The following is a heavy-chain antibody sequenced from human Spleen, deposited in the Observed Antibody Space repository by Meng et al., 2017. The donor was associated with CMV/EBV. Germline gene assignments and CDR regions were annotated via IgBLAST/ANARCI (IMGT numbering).Heavy chain of an antibody. D-gene: IGHD6-6*01. CDR2: INWNSGII. CDR3: AKDRSSSSFFDY. Sequence: SCAASGFTFGDYAMHWVRQFPGEGLEWVSGINWNSGIIVYADSVKGRFTISRDNAKNSLYLQMNSLRDEDTAVYYCAKDRSSSSFFDYWGQGALVTVSS. CDR1: GFTFGDYA. J-gene: IGHJ4*02. V-gene: IGHV3-9*01.